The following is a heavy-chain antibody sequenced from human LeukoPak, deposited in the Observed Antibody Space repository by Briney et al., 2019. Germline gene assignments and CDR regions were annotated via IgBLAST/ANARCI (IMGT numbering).Heavy chain of an antibody. CDR2: INPNSGGT. CDR1: GYTFIGYY. V-gene: IGHV1-2*02. D-gene: IGHD6-13*01. J-gene: IGHJ4*02. CDR3: ARGLIASVGTLDY. Sequence: ASVKVSCKASGYTFIGYYMHWVRQAPGQGREWMGWINPNSGGTNYAQKFQGRVTMTRDTSISTAYMELSRLRSDDTAVYYCARGLIASVGTLDYWGQGTLVTVSS.